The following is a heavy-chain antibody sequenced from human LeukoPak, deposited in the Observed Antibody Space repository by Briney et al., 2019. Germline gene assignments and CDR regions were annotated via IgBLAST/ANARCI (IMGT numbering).Heavy chain of an antibody. CDR3: ARDCERGYSHGLC. CDR2: ISYDGSNK. Sequence: GGSLRLSCAASGFTFSSYAMHWVRQAPGKGLEWVAVISYDGSNKYYADSVKGRFTISRDNAKNSVYLQMNSLRAEDTAVHYCARDCERGYSHGLCWGQGTLVTVSS. V-gene: IGHV3-30*04. CDR1: GFTFSSYA. J-gene: IGHJ4*02. D-gene: IGHD5-18*01.